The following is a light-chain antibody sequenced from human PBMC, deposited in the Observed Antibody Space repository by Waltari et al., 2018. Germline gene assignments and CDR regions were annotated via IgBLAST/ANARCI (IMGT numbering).Light chain of an antibody. CDR3: NSRDSSGNLVV. CDR2: GKN. J-gene: IGLJ2*01. V-gene: IGLV3-19*01. Sequence: SSELTQDPAVSVALGQTIRITCQGDSRRSNYASWYQQKPGQAPLLVIYGKNNRPSGIPDRFSGSSSGNTASLTITGAQAEDEADYYCNSRDSSGNLVVFGGGTKLTVL. CDR1: SRRSNY.